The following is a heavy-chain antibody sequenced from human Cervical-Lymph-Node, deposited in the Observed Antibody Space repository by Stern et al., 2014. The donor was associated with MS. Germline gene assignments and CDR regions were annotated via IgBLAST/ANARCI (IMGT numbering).Heavy chain of an antibody. V-gene: IGHV3-21*01. J-gene: IGHJ4*02. CDR1: GFIFSDYT. Sequence: EVQLVESGGGLVKPGGSLRLSCAASGFIFSDYTMNWVRQSPGKGLEWVSSISSRSNYIHYADSVKGRFTISRDNAKNALYLQMDSLRAEDTAVYYCANLGDSRDYWGQGTRVTVSS. CDR2: ISSRSNYI. CDR3: ANLGDSRDY. D-gene: IGHD2-21*02.